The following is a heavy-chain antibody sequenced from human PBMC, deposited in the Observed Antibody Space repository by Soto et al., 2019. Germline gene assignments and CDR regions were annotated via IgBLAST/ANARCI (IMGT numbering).Heavy chain of an antibody. CDR1: GYTFTSYY. J-gene: IGHJ6*02. Sequence: ASVKVSCKASGYTFTSYYMHWVRQAPGQGLEWMGIINPSGGSTSYAQKFQGRVTMTRDTSTSTVYMELSSLRSEDTAVYYCARLITIFGVVIRKNPYYYYGMDVWGQGTTVTVSS. D-gene: IGHD3-3*01. V-gene: IGHV1-46*01. CDR3: ARLITIFGVVIRKNPYYYYGMDV. CDR2: INPSGGST.